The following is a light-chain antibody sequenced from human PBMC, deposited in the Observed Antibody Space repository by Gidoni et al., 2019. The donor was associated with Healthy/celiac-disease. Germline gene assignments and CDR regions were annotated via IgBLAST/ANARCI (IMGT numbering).Light chain of an antibody. CDR2: GAS. CDR3: QQYNNWPRGT. CDR1: QSVSSN. J-gene: IGKJ1*01. Sequence: EKVMTQSPATLSVSPGERATLSCRASQSVSSNLAWYQQKPGQAPRLLIYGASTRATGIPARFSGSGSGTEFTLTISSLQSEDFAVYYCQQYNNWPRGTFGQGTKVEIK. V-gene: IGKV3-15*01.